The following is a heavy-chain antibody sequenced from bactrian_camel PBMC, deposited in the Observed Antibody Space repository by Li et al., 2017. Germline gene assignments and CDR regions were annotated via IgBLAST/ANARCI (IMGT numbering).Heavy chain of an antibody. D-gene: IGHD5*01. Sequence: VQLVESGGGLVQPGGSLRLSCAASGFTFSNFYMSWVRQAPGKGLEWVSAMYSANGNTYYADSVKGRFTISLDKAKNTVYLQMNSLKPEDTAMYYCAADFVLPGIQRTFRLRATDYDHWGQGTQVTVS. J-gene: IGHJ4*01. V-gene: IGHV3S40*01. CDR1: GFTFSNFY. CDR3: AADFVLPGIQRTFRLRATDYDH. CDR2: MYSANGNT.